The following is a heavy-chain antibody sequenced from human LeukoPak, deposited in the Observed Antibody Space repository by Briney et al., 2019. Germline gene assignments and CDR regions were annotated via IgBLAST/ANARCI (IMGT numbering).Heavy chain of an antibody. CDR1: GFTFSTSA. CDR3: AATGSETDAFDI. CDR2: IAVGNGHT. Sequence: ASVKVSCKASGFTFSTSAMQWVRQARGQRLGCIGWIAVGNGHTNYAQKFQERVSITRDMSTTTAYMELSNLRSEDTAVYYCAATGSETDAFDIWGQGTMVTVSS. D-gene: IGHD6-25*01. V-gene: IGHV1-58*02. J-gene: IGHJ3*02.